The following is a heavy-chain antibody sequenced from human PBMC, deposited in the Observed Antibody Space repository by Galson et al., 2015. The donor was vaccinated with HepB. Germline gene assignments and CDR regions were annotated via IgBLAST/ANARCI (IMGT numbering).Heavy chain of an antibody. V-gene: IGHV3-7*03. CDR2: IKQDGSEK. J-gene: IGHJ4*02. D-gene: IGHD2-15*01. CDR3: ARDLEGGSCSFDY. CDR1: GFTFSSYW. Sequence: SLRLSCAASGFTFSSYWMSWVRQAPGKGLEWVANIKQDGSEKYYVDSVKGRFTTSRDNAKNSLYLQMNSLRAEDTAVYYCARDLEGGSCSFDYWGQGTLVTVSS.